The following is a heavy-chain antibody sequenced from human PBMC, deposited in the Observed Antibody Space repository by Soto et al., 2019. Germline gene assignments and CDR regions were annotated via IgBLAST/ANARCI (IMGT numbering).Heavy chain of an antibody. CDR3: ARDNRLTANPANVPYGMDV. Sequence: SETLSLTCTVSGGAIRRGGYYWVWVRQHPGKGLEWIGCIYSNGGTHYNPSLTSRFTISIDTSKNQFSLKVSSVTAADTAVYYCARDNRLTANPANVPYGMDVWGQGTTVTVSS. CDR2: IYSNGGT. CDR1: GGAIRRGGYY. V-gene: IGHV4-31*03. D-gene: IGHD3-16*01. J-gene: IGHJ6*02.